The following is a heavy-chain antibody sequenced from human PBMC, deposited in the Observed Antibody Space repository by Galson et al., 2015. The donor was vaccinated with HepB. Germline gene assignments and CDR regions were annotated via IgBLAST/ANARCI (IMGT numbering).Heavy chain of an antibody. V-gene: IGHV1-3*01. CDR3: ARDAEGITGTTWDSGWFDP. CDR1: GYTFTSYA. J-gene: IGHJ5*02. Sequence: SCKASGYTFTSYAMHWVRQAPGQRLEWMGWINAGNGNTKYSQKFQGRVTIARDTSASTAYMELSSLRSEDTAVYYCARDAEGITGTTWDSGWFDPWGQGTLVTVS. CDR2: INAGNGNT. D-gene: IGHD1-7*01.